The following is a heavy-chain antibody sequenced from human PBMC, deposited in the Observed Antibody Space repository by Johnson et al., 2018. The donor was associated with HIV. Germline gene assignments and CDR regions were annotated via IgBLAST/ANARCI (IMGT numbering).Heavy chain of an antibody. Sequence: QVQLVESGGGVVQPGRSLRLSCAASGFTFSSYAMHWVRQAPGKGLEWVAVISYDGSNKYYADSVKGRFTISRDNSKNTLDLQMNSLRAEDTAVYYCASPYGQWEKHEGPGRGPFDIWGQGTMVTVSS. V-gene: IGHV3-30-3*01. D-gene: IGHD1-26*01. CDR1: GFTFSSYA. CDR3: ASPYGQWEKHEGPGRGPFDI. J-gene: IGHJ3*02. CDR2: ISYDGSNK.